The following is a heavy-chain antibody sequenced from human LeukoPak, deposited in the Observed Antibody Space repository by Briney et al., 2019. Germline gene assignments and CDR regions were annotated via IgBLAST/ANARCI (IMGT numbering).Heavy chain of an antibody. CDR1: GYTFTGYY. D-gene: IGHD1-26*01. V-gene: IGHV1-2*02. CDR2: INPNSGGT. Sequence: ASVKVSCKASGYTFTGYYMHWVRRAPGEGLEWMGWINPNSGGTNYAQKFQGRVTMTRDTSISTAYMELSRLRSDDTAVYYCARDGGSYSDFDYWGQGTLVTVSS. CDR3: ARDGGSYSDFDY. J-gene: IGHJ4*02.